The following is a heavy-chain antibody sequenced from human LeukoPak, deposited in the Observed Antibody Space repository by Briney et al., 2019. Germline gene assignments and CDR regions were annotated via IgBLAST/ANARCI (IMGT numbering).Heavy chain of an antibody. CDR3: ARHWPYSSSWFDY. CDR1: GGSISGSY. Sequence: SETLSLTCTVSGGSISGSYWSWIRQPPGKGLEWIGYIYYSGSTDYNPSLKSRVAISVDTSKNLFSLKVTSVTAADTAVYYCARHWPYSSSWFDYWGQGTLFTVSS. J-gene: IGHJ4*02. V-gene: IGHV4-59*08. D-gene: IGHD6-13*01. CDR2: IYYSGST.